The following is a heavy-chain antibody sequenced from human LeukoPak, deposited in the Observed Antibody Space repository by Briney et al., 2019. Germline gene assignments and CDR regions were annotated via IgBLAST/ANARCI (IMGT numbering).Heavy chain of an antibody. CDR1: GFTFSSYA. J-gene: IGHJ4*02. CDR3: ARYDSSGYFDY. CDR2: IYSGGSA. Sequence: TGGSLRLSCAASGFTFSSYAMSWVRQAPGKGLEWVSVIYSGGSAYYADSVKGRFTISRDNSKNTLYLQMNSLRAEDTAVYYCARYDSSGYFDYWGQGTLVTVSS. D-gene: IGHD3-22*01. V-gene: IGHV3-53*01.